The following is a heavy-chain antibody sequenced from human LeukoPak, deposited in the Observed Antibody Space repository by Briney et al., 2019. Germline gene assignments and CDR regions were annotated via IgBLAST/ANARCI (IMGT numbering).Heavy chain of an antibody. V-gene: IGHV5-51*01. CDR3: ARRFPPGGSGEYGMDV. Sequence: GESLKISCKGSGYIFNSYWIGWVRQMPGKGLEWMGTIYPGDSDTRYSPSLQGQVTISADKSITTAYLQWSSLKASDTAMYYCARRFPPGGSGEYGMDVWGQGTTATVSS. D-gene: IGHD3-16*01. J-gene: IGHJ6*02. CDR1: GYIFNSYW. CDR2: IYPGDSDT.